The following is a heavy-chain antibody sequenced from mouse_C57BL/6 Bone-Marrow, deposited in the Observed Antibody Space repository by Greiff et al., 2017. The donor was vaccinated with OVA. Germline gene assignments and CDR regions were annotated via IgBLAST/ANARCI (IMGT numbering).Heavy chain of an antibody. CDR3: ARWSNYEGAWFAY. Sequence: EVQLVESGGDLVKPGGSLKLSCAASGFTFSSYGMSWVRQTPDKRLEWVATISSGGSYTYYPDSVKGRFTISRDNAKNTLYLQMSSLKSEDTAMYYCARWSNYEGAWFAYWGQGTLVTVSA. V-gene: IGHV5-6*01. J-gene: IGHJ3*01. CDR1: GFTFSSYG. CDR2: ISSGGSYT. D-gene: IGHD2-5*01.